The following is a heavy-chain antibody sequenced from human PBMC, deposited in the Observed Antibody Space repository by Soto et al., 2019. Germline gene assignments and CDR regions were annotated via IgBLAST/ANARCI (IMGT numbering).Heavy chain of an antibody. D-gene: IGHD1-1*01. CDR3: ARDLGTGTDF. Sequence: QGQLQESGPGLVKPSGTLSLTCAVSGDSISSSNWWSWVRLALGKGLEGIGEIYHSGSTTYNPSLKSRATISVHPSNNHFSLQLTSVTAADTAVYFCARDLGTGTDFWGRGTLVTVA. CDR2: IYHSGST. CDR1: GDSISSSNW. J-gene: IGHJ4*02. V-gene: IGHV4-4*02.